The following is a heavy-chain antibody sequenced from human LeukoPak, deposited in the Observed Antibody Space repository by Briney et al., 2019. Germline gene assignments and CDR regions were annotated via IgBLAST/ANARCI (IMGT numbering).Heavy chain of an antibody. CDR3: ARDPDRGPSYYYYGMDV. CDR1: GGSISSGGYY. D-gene: IGHD1-14*01. Sequence: SETLSLTCTVSGGSISSGGYYWSWIRQHPGKGLEWIGYNYYSGSTYYNPSLKSRVTISVDTSKNQFSLKLSSVTAADTAVYYCARDPDRGPSYYYYGMDVWGQGTTVTVSS. J-gene: IGHJ6*02. CDR2: NYYSGST. V-gene: IGHV4-31*03.